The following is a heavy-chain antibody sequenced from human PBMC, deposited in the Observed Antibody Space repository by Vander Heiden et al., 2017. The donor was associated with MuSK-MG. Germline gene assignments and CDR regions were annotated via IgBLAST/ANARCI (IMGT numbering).Heavy chain of an antibody. D-gene: IGHD6-19*01. V-gene: IGHV4-39*01. J-gene: IGHJ4*02. CDR2: IYYSGST. CDR1: GGSIRSGSYY. CDR3: ARNAVIISSGWYYFDY. Sequence: QLQLQESGPGLVTPSETLSLTCTVSGGSIRSGSYYWGWIRQPPGKGLQWIGSIYYSGSTYYNPSLNSSVTISVDTSKTQFSLKPSSVTAADTAVYYCARNAVIISSGWYYFDYWGQGTLVTVSS.